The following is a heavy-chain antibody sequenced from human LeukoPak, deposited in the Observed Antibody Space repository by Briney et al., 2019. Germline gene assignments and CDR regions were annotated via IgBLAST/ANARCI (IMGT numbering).Heavy chain of an antibody. CDR1: GFSFSNFA. D-gene: IGHD2-2*01. CDR2: ISGSGGST. Sequence: PGGSLRLSCVASGFSFSNFAMGWVRQAPGKGLEWVSAISGSGGSTYYADSVKGRFTISRDNAKNSLYLQMNSLRAEDTAVYYCATESYIVVVPAATGYGMDVWGQGTTVTVSS. J-gene: IGHJ6*02. CDR3: ATESYIVVVPAATGYGMDV. V-gene: IGHV3-23*01.